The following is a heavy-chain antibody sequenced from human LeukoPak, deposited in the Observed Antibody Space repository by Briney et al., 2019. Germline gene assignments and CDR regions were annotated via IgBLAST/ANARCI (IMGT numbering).Heavy chain of an antibody. J-gene: IGHJ4*02. CDR3: AHRPLYFDWFELDY. V-gene: IGHV2-5*01. Sequence: SGPTLVNPTQTLTLTCTFSGFSLSTSGVGVGWIRQPPGKALEWLALIYWNDDKRYSPSLKSRLTITKDTSKNQVVLTMTNIDPVDTATYYCAHRPLYFDWFELDYWGQGTLVTVSS. D-gene: IGHD3-9*01. CDR1: GFSLSTSGVG. CDR2: IYWNDDK.